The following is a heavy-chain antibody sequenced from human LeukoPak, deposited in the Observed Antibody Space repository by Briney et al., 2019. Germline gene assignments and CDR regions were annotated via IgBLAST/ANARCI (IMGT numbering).Heavy chain of an antibody. D-gene: IGHD3-10*01. V-gene: IGHV4-59*01. CDR2: IYYIGGT. J-gene: IGHJ5*02. Sequence: SETLSLTCTVSGGSISSYYWSWIRQPPGKGLEWIGYIYYIGGTNYNPSLKSRVTISVDTSKNQFSLKLSSVTAADTAVYYCARDGGRITMVRGVITRGGDWFDPWGQGTLVTVSS. CDR1: GGSISSYY. CDR3: ARDGGRITMVRGVITRGGDWFDP.